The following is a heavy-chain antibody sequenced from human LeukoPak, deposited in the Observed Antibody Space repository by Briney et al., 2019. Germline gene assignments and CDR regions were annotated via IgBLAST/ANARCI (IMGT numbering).Heavy chain of an antibody. CDR3: ARASIAAAGPFDP. CDR1: GGSISSSSYY. Sequence: SETLSLTCTVSGGSISSSSYYWGWIRQPPGKGLEWIGSIYYSGCTYYNPSLKSRVTISVDTSKNQFSLKLSSVTAADTAVYYCARASIAAAGPFDPWGQGTLVTVSS. D-gene: IGHD6-13*01. J-gene: IGHJ5*02. V-gene: IGHV4-39*07. CDR2: IYYSGCT.